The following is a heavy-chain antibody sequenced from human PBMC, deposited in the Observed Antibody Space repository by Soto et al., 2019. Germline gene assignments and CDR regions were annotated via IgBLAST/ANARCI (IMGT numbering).Heavy chain of an antibody. V-gene: IGHV1-69*08. CDR3: AREPGGFRSRTTCNGDTGFDP. CDR2: IIPMLDLA. CDR1: GRPFSSYT. Sequence: QVQLVQSGAEVKKPGSSVKVSCKASGRPFSSYTITWVRLAPGQGLEWMGRIIPMLDLANYAKKFQGRVTITADKSTGTAHLELSSLRSEDTAVYYCAREPGGFRSRTTCNGDTGFDPWGQGTLVTVSS. D-gene: IGHD2-2*01. J-gene: IGHJ5*02.